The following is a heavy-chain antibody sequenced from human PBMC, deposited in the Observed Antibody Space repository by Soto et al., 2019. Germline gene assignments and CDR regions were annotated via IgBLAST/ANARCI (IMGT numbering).Heavy chain of an antibody. CDR3: RFPDYWYFDL. J-gene: IGHJ2*01. D-gene: IGHD3-10*01. V-gene: IGHV3-30-3*01. CDR1: GFTFSSYA. Sequence: QVQLVESGGGVVQPGRSLRLSCAASGFTFSSYAMHWVRQAPGKGLEWVAVISYDGSNKYYADSVKGRFTITRDNSKNTLYLQMNSRRAEDTAVYYCRFPDYWYFDLWGRGTLVTVSS. CDR2: ISYDGSNK.